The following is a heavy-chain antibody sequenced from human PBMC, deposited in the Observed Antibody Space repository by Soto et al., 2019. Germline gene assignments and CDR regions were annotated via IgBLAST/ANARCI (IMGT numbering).Heavy chain of an antibody. Sequence: PGGSLRLSCAASGFTVSTNYMSWVRQVPGKGLEWVSTIYSDGITYYTDSVKGRFTISRDNSKNTLYLQMNSLRAEDTAVYYCATSTTSKLRFDYWGQGTLVTGSS. V-gene: IGHV3-66*01. D-gene: IGHD2-2*01. CDR1: GFTVSTNY. CDR3: ATSTTSKLRFDY. J-gene: IGHJ4*02. CDR2: IYSDGIT.